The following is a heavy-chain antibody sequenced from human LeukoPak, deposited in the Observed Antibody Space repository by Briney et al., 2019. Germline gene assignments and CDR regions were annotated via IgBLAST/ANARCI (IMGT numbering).Heavy chain of an antibody. CDR2: INPSGCNR. CDR3: ARGGVGATTYVWFDP. V-gene: IGHV1-46*01. Sequence: ASVKVSFKASGYTFTNYYIHWVRQAPGQGLEYMGIINPSGCNRSYAQKFQGRLTMTRDMSTSTVYMELSSLRSEDTAVYYCARGGVGATTYVWFDPWGQGTLVTVSS. CDR1: GYTFTNYY. D-gene: IGHD1-26*01. J-gene: IGHJ5*02.